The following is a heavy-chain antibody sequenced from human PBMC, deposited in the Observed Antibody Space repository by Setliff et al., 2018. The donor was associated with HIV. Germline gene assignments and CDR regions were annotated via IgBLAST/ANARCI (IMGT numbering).Heavy chain of an antibody. V-gene: IGHV4-59*11. CDR1: GGSISSHC. Sequence: PSETLSLTCTVSGGSISSHCWSWIRQSPGKALEWIGYIYASGSIIYNPSLKSRLTIIVDTSKNQFSPKLNSVTTADTAVYYCARSRTSSGYYGVTGYGMDVWGQGTTVTVSS. CDR3: ARSRTSSGYYGVTGYGMDV. D-gene: IGHD3-22*01. J-gene: IGHJ6*02. CDR2: IYASGSI.